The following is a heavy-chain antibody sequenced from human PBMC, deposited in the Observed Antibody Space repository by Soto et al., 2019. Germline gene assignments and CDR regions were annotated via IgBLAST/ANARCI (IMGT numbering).Heavy chain of an antibody. V-gene: IGHV4-39*01. CDR1: GGSLISRRSY. D-gene: IGHD2-2*01. Sequence: PSATVPRTGTVSGGSLISRRSYCGWIRQPAGNGLEWIGTIYSAGSTYYNPSLKSRVTIAVDTSKNQCSLKLSFVTAADTAVYYCARHGCSSTSCECYYFNYGMDVWGQGTTVT. CDR2: IYSAGST. CDR3: ARHGCSSTSCECYYFNYGMDV. J-gene: IGHJ6*02.